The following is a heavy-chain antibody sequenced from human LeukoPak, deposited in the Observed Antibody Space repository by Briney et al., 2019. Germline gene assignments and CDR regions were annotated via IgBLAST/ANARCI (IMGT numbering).Heavy chain of an antibody. CDR1: GFTFSNYA. J-gene: IGHJ4*02. CDR2: ISGGGGNT. D-gene: IGHD3-22*01. V-gene: IGHV3-23*01. Sequence: GESLKISCAASGFTFSNYAMNWVRQAPGKGLEWVSSISGGGGNTYYADSVKGRFTISRDNSKNTLYLQINSLRAEDTAICYCAKDCVKYSSSPIDYWGQGTLVTVSS. CDR3: AKDCVKYSSSPIDY.